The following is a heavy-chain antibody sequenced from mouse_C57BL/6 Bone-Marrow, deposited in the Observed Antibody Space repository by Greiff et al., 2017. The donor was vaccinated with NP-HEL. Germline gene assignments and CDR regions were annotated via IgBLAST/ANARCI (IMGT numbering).Heavy chain of an antibody. Sequence: EVQLQQSVAELVRPGASVKLSCTASGFNIKNTYMHWVKQRPEQGLEWIGRIDPANGNTKYAPKFQGKATITADTSSNTAYLQLSSLTSEDTAIYYSARGHYYGSSYVGYAMDYWGQGTSVTVSS. V-gene: IGHV14-3*01. J-gene: IGHJ4*01. D-gene: IGHD1-1*01. CDR3: ARGHYYGSSYVGYAMDY. CDR1: GFNIKNTY. CDR2: IDPANGNT.